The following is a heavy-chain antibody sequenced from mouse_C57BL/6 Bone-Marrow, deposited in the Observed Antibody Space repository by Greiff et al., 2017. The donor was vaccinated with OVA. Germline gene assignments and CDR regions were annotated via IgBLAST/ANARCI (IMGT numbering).Heavy chain of an antibody. J-gene: IGHJ3*01. Sequence: VQLQQSGPELVKPGASVKISCKASGYSFTGYYMNWVKQSPEKSLEWIGEINPSTGGTTYNQKFKAEATLTVDKSSSTAYMQLKSLTSEDSAVYYCARGGTSPFAYWGQGTLVTVSA. CDR2: INPSTGGT. V-gene: IGHV1-42*01. CDR1: GYSFTGYY. CDR3: ARGGTSPFAY. D-gene: IGHD4-1*01.